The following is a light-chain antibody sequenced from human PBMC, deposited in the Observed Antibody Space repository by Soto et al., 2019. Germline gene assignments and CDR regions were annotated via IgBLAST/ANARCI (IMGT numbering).Light chain of an antibody. CDR2: GNS. V-gene: IGLV1-40*01. Sequence: QSVLTQPPSVSGAPGQRVTISCTGSSSNIGAGYDVHWYQQLPGTAPKLLIYGNSNRPSGVPDRFSGSKSGTSASLAITGLQAEDEADYYCHSYDSSLDVVFGGGTKLTVL. CDR3: HSYDSSLDVV. J-gene: IGLJ2*01. CDR1: SSNIGAGYD.